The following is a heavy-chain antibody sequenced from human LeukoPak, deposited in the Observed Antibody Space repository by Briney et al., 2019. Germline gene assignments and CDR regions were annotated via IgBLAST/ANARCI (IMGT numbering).Heavy chain of an antibody. CDR3: AAGITLVRGGTFDI. CDR1: GFTVSSNY. Sequence: QPGGSLRLSCAASGFTVSSNYMSWVRQAPGKGLEWIGRVTSKTNSYATAYAASVKGRFTVSRDDSKKTAYLQMNSLKTEDTAVYYCAAGITLVRGGTFDIWGQGTMVIVSS. D-gene: IGHD3-10*01. V-gene: IGHV3-73*01. CDR2: VTSKTNSYAT. J-gene: IGHJ3*02.